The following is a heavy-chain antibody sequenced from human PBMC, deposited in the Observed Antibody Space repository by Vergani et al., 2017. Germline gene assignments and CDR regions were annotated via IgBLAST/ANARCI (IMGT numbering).Heavy chain of an antibody. V-gene: IGHV1-46*03. CDR2: INPSGGST. J-gene: IGHJ4*02. CDR3: ARPHGDILPPDPRRLDY. Sequence: QVQLVQSGAEVKKPGASVRVSCKTSGYTFTNYYIHWVRQAPGQGLEWMGIINPSGGSTTYAQQFQGRLTMTRDTSTSTVSMDLSNLRSKDTAVYYCARPHGDILPPDPRRLDYWGQGTLVTVSS. CDR1: GYTFTNYY.